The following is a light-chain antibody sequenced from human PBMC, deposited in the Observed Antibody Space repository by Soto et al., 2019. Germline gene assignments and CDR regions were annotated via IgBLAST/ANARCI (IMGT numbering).Light chain of an antibody. J-gene: IGKJ2*01. Sequence: EIVLTQSPGTLSLSPGERATLFCRASQSVSSTYLVWYQHKPGQAPRLLMPDASSRATGIPDRFTGSGSGADFTLTINRLEPEDFAVYYCQQFGWSPYTFGQGTKLEIK. V-gene: IGKV3-20*01. CDR3: QQFGWSPYT. CDR1: QSVSSTY. CDR2: DAS.